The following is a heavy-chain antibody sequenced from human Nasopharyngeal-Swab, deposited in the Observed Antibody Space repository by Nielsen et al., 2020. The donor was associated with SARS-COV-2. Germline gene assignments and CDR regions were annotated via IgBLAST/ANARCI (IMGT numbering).Heavy chain of an antibody. J-gene: IGHJ6*02. CDR2: INWNGGST. V-gene: IGHV3-20*03. Sequence: WIRQPPGKGLEWVSGINWNGGSTGYADSVKGRFTISRDNAKNSLYLQMNSLRAEDTAVYYCASEGTVTSYYYYGMDVWGQGTTVTVSS. D-gene: IGHD4-17*01. CDR3: ASEGTVTSYYYYGMDV.